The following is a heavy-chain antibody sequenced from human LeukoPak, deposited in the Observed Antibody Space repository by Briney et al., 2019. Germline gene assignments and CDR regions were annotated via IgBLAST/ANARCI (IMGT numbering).Heavy chain of an antibody. D-gene: IGHD4-23*01. CDR2: IYYSGST. V-gene: IGHV4-59*12. J-gene: IGHJ4*02. CDR1: GGSISSYY. Sequence: SETLSLTCTVSGGSISSYYWSWIRQPPGKGLEWIGYIYYSGSTNYNPSLKSRVTISVDTSKNQFSLKLSSVTAADTAVYYCARLLVTRASRPFDYWGQGTLVTVSS. CDR3: ARLLVTRASRPFDY.